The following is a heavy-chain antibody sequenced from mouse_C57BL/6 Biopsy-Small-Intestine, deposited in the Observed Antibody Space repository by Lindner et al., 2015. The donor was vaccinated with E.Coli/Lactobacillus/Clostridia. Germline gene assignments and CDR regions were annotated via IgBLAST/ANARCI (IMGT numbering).Heavy chain of an antibody. J-gene: IGHJ1*01. V-gene: IGHV1-55*01. CDR1: GYTFSTYG. CDR2: ISPYNANT. D-gene: IGHD1-1*01. Sequence: SVKVSCKASGYTFSTYGLSWVRQAPGQGLEWMGWISPYNANTNYAQKFQGRVTMTTDTSTSTAYMELRSLRSDDTAVYYCARVNDYYYFMDVWGQGTTVTVSS. CDR3: ARVNDYYYFMDV.